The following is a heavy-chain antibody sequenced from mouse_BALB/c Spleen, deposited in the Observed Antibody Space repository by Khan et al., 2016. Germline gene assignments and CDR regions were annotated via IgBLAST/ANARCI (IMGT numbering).Heavy chain of an antibody. J-gene: IGHJ4*01. CDR1: GYSITSDYA. D-gene: IGHD1-2*01. CDR3: AGGPTAVYAMDY. Sequence: QLEESGPGLVKPSQSLSLTCTVTGYSITSDYAWNWIRQFPGNKLEWMGYIGYSGGTSYNPSLKSRISITRDTYKSQFFLQLKSVTTEDTATXYCAGGPTAVYAMDYWGQGTSVTVSS. CDR2: IGYSGGT. V-gene: IGHV3-2*02.